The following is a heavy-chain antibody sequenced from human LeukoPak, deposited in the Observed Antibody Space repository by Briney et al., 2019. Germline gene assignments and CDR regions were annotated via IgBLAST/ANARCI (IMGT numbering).Heavy chain of an antibody. V-gene: IGHV4-4*02. D-gene: IGHD2-15*01. CDR1: GGSISSSNW. J-gene: IGHJ6*04. Sequence: PSETLSLTCAVSGGSISSSNWWSWVRHPPGKWLEWMGEIYHSGSTNYNPSLKSRVTISVDKSKNQFSLKLSSVTAADTAVYYCARDPTRIGYCSGGSCYGMDVWGKGTTVTVSS. CDR3: ARDPTRIGYCSGGSCYGMDV. CDR2: IYHSGST.